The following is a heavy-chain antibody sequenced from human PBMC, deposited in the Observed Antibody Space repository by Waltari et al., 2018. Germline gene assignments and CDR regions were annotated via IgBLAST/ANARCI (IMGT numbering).Heavy chain of an antibody. J-gene: IGHJ3*01. D-gene: IGHD5-12*01. CDR3: ATYIGASIGTAAFDV. CDR2: ISYNGAT. Sequence: QLQLQESGPGLVKPSETLSLSCSVSGGSITSHRHYWGWIRQPPGQGLEWIGTISYNGATYSSPSLRGRVTVSRDTSMNQLSLKLGSVTAADTAVYYCATYIGASIGTAAFDVWGQGTMVTVSS. V-gene: IGHV4-39*01. CDR1: GGSITSHRHY.